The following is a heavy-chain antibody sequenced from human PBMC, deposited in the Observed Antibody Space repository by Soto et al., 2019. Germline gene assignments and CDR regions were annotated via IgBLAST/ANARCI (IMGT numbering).Heavy chain of an antibody. CDR2: ISHDGGNK. J-gene: IGHJ4*02. V-gene: IGHV3-30-3*01. CDR3: ARRFYYDTGSFDY. CDR1: GFPFSTYT. Sequence: PGGSLRLSCAASGFPFSTYTIDWVRQAPGKGLEWVALISHDGGNKFYADSVKGRFTISRDNSKNTVYLQMNSLRAEDTAVYYCARRFYYDTGSFDYWGRGTLVTVSS. D-gene: IGHD3-22*01.